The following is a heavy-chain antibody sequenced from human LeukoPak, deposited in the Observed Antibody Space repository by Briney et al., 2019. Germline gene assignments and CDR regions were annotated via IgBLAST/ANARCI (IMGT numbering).Heavy chain of an antibody. CDR3: ARDRLDWSMVRTFDY. Sequence: GGSLRLSCAASGFTFSSYAMHWVGQAPGKGLEWVAVISYDGSNKYYADSVKGRFTISRDKSKNTMYLQMNSLSAEDTAVYYCARDRLDWSMVRTFDYWGQGTLVTVSS. CDR1: GFTFSSYA. V-gene: IGHV3-30-3*01. J-gene: IGHJ4*02. CDR2: ISYDGSNK. D-gene: IGHD3-10*01.